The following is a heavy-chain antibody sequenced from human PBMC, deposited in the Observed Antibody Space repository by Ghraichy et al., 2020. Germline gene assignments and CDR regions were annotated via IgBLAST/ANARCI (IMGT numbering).Heavy chain of an antibody. CDR1: GGSFSGYY. CDR2: INHSGST. Sequence: ESLNISCAVYGGSFSGYYWSWIRQPPGKGLEWIGDINHSGSTNYNPSLKSRVTISVDTSKNQFSLKLSSVTAADTAVYYCARGLRYCSSTSCYTGWFDPWGQGTLVTVSS. J-gene: IGHJ5*02. D-gene: IGHD2-2*02. V-gene: IGHV4-34*01. CDR3: ARGLRYCSSTSCYTGWFDP.